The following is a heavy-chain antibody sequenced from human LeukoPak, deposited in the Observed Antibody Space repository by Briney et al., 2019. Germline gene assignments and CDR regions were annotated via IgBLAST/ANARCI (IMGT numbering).Heavy chain of an antibody. CDR3: ARDRCSSTSCYNTPNWFDP. CDR1: GFKFDDYG. J-gene: IGHJ5*02. Sequence: GGSLRLSCAASGFKFDDYGMSWVRQVPGKGLEWVSGIYWNGGSRGYADSVKGRFTISRDNAKNSVYLQMNSLRSEDTAFYHCARDRCSSTSCYNTPNWFDPWGQGTLVTVSS. D-gene: IGHD2-2*02. V-gene: IGHV3-20*01. CDR2: IYWNGGSR.